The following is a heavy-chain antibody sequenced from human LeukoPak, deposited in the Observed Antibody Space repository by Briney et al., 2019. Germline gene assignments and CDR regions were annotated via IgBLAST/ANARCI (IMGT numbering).Heavy chain of an antibody. Sequence: ASVKVSCKTSGYTFTGYYIHWVRQATGQGLEYMGWVNPDSGNTGYTQKFLDRVTMTRNTSISTAYMELRALRSEDTAIYYCARPRSSWSSDSFEIWGQGTVVIVSA. D-gene: IGHD6-6*01. J-gene: IGHJ3*02. CDR2: VNPDSGNT. CDR3: ARPRSSWSSDSFEI. CDR1: GYTFTGYY. V-gene: IGHV1-8*02.